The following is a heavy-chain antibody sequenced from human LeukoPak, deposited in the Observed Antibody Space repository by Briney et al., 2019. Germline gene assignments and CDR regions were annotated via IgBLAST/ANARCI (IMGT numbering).Heavy chain of an antibody. CDR2: IYYSGST. J-gene: IGHJ5*02. Sequence: SETLSLTCTVSGGSISSYYWSWIRQPPGKGLEWIGYIYYSGSTNYNPSLKSRVTMSVDTSKNQFSLKLSSVTAADTAVYYCARDVRCSGGNCRYNWFDPWGQGTLVTVSS. CDR3: ARDVRCSGGNCRYNWFDP. V-gene: IGHV4-59*12. D-gene: IGHD2-15*01. CDR1: GGSISSYY.